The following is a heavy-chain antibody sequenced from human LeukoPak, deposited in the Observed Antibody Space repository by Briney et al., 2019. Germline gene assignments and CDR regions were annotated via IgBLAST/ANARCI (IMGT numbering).Heavy chain of an antibody. J-gene: IGHJ4*02. V-gene: IGHV1-2*02. CDR2: INPNSGGT. CDR1: GYTFTGYY. Sequence: ASVKVSCKASGYTFTGYYMHWVRQAPGQGLEWMGWINPNSGGTNCAQKFQGRVTMTRDTSISTAYMELSRLRSDDTAVYYCARAHSSSWSDFDYWGQGTLVTVSS. D-gene: IGHD6-13*01. CDR3: ARAHSSSWSDFDY.